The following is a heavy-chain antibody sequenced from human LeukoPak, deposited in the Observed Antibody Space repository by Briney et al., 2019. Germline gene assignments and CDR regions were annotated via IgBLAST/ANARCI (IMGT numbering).Heavy chain of an antibody. J-gene: IGHJ3*02. CDR2: VSSDGSST. D-gene: IGHD6-6*01. CDR3: ARLHSSSDAFDM. V-gene: IGHV3-74*01. CDR1: GFTFSSYW. Sequence: PGGSLRLSCVASGFTFSSYWMHWVRHAPGKGLVWVSRVSSDGSSTSYADSVKGRFTISRDNAKNTLYLQMNSLRAEDWAMYYCARLHSSSDAFDMWGQGTMVTISS.